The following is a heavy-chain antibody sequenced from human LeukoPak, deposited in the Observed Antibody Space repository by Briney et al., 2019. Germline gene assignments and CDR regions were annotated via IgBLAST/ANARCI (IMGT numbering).Heavy chain of an antibody. J-gene: IGHJ4*02. CDR1: GFTFSSYG. CDR2: TSYDGSNK. Sequence: GGSLRLSCAASGFTFSSYGMHWVRRAPGKGLEWVAVTSYDGSNKYYADSVKGRFTISRDNSKNTLYLQMNSLRAEDTAVYYCAKDLSYYDSSGPFDYWGPGTLVTVSS. D-gene: IGHD3-22*01. V-gene: IGHV3-30*18. CDR3: AKDLSYYDSSGPFDY.